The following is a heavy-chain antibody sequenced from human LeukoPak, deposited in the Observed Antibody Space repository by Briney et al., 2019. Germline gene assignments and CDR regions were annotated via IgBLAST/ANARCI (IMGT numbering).Heavy chain of an antibody. J-gene: IGHJ6*03. D-gene: IGHD4-17*01. Sequence: GGSLRLSCAASGFTFSRYAMHWVRQAPGKGLEWVAVISYDGSNKYYADSVKGRFTISRDNSKNTLYLQMNSPRAEDTAVYYCARPPVTYFYYYYYMDVWGKGTTVTVSS. CDR1: GFTFSRYA. V-gene: IGHV3-30*01. CDR3: ARPPVTYFYYYYYMDV. CDR2: ISYDGSNK.